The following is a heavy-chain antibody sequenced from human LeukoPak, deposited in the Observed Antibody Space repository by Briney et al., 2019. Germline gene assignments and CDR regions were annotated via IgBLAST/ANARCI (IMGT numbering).Heavy chain of an antibody. V-gene: IGHV3-7*01. Sequence: GGSLRLSCAASGFIFSTYWMGWVRQAPGKGLEWVANIKHDESEKYYVDSVKGRFTISRDNAKNSLYLQMNSLRAEDTAVYYCAKDQYSSSWSHYYYYYGMDVWGQGTTVTVSS. J-gene: IGHJ6*02. CDR1: GFIFSTYW. CDR2: IKHDESEK. CDR3: AKDQYSSSWSHYYYYYGMDV. D-gene: IGHD6-13*01.